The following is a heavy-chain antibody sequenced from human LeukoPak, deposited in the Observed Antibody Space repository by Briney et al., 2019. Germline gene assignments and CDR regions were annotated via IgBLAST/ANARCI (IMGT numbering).Heavy chain of an antibody. CDR3: ARALGSSSDY. Sequence: PGGSLRLSCAASGFTFSSYAMSWVRQAPGQGLEWVSAISDSGGSTYYADSVKGRFTISRDNAKNTVYLQMHSLRAEDTAVYYCARALGSSSDYWGQGTLVTVSS. D-gene: IGHD1-26*01. J-gene: IGHJ4*02. V-gene: IGHV3-23*01. CDR1: GFTFSSYA. CDR2: ISDSGGST.